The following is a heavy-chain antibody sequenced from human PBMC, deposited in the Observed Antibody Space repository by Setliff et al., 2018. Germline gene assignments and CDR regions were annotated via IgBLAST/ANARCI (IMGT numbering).Heavy chain of an antibody. CDR3: ARGRRDGYKAGFDP. J-gene: IGHJ5*02. Sequence: GESLKISCTGSGYSFITYWIGWVRQMPGKGLEWMGIIYPGDSDTRCSPSFQGQVTISADKSITTAYLQWSSLKASDTAIYYCARGRRDGYKAGFDPWGQGTLVTVSS. V-gene: IGHV5-51*01. D-gene: IGHD5-12*01. CDR2: IYPGDSDT. CDR1: GYSFITYW.